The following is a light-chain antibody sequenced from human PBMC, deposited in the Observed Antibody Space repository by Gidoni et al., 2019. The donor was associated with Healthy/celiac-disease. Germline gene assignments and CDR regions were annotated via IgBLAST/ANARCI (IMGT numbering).Light chain of an antibody. CDR2: DAS. CDR1: QSISSW. CDR3: QQYNSYRT. J-gene: IGKJ1*01. Sequence: DIQMTQSPSTLSASVGDRVTITCRASQSISSWLAWYQQKPGKAPTLLIYDASSLESGGPSRFSGSGSGTKFTLTISSLQPDDFATYYCQQYNSYRTFGQGTKVEIK. V-gene: IGKV1-5*01.